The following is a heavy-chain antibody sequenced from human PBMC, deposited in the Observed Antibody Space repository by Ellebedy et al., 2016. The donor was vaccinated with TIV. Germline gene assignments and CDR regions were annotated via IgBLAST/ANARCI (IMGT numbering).Heavy chain of an antibody. CDR1: GFNLNTYS. J-gene: IGHJ4*02. V-gene: IGHV3-48*01. Sequence: GESLKISCVASGFNLNTYSMNWVRQAPGKGLEWISYISSGSSTIKYADSVKGRFTISRDNAKNTLYLQMNSLRAEDTAVYYCARVQSVYFEPDCWGQGTLVTVSS. D-gene: IGHD6-6*01. CDR2: ISSGSSTI. CDR3: ARVQSVYFEPDC.